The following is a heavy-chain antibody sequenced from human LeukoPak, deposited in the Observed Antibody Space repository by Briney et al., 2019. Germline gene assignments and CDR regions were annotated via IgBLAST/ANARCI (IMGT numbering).Heavy chain of an antibody. CDR2: INPNSGGT. CDR1: GYTFTGYY. V-gene: IGHV1-2*02. J-gene: IGHJ4*02. Sequence: GASVKVSCKASGYTFTGYYMHWVRQAPGQGLEWMGWINPNSGGTNYAQKFQGRVTMTRDTSISTAYMELSRLRSDDPAVYYCARSWRFCSGDSCYPIDYWGQGTLVTVSS. CDR3: ARSWRFCSGDSCYPIDY. D-gene: IGHD2-15*01.